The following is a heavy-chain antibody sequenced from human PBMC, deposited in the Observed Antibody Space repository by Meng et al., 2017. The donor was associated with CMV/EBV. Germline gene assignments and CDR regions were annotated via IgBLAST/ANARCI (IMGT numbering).Heavy chain of an antibody. V-gene: IGHV3-7*01. J-gene: IGHJ4*02. CDR2: IKQDGSEK. CDR3: ARTELELYVDY. CDR1: GFTFSSYW. Sequence: GESLKISCAASGFTFSSYWMSWVRQAPGKGLEWVANIKQDGSEKYYVDSVKGRFTISRDNAKNSLYLQMNSLRAEDTAVYYCARTELELYVDYWGQGTLVTVSS. D-gene: IGHD1-7*01.